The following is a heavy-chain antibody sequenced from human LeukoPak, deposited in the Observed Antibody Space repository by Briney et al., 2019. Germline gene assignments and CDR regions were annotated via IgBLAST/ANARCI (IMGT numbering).Heavy chain of an antibody. J-gene: IGHJ4*02. CDR1: GFTFDDYA. V-gene: IGHV3-9*01. D-gene: IGHD3-10*01. CDR3: AKDAYGSGSYVNY. CDR2: ISWNSGSI. Sequence: PGRSLRLSCAASGFTFDDYAMHWVRQAPGKGLEWVSGISWNSGSIGYADSVKGRFTISRDNAKNSLYLQMNSLRAEDTALYYCAKDAYGSGSYVNYWGQGTPVTVSS.